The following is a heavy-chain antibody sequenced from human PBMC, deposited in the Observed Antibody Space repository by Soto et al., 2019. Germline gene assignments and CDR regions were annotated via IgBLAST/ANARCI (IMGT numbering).Heavy chain of an antibody. J-gene: IGHJ4*02. CDR2: MHHSGTT. D-gene: IGHD5-18*01. Sequence: PSETLSLTCSVSGHSISSGHYWGWIRQPPGKGPEWIGSMHHSGTTHYNPSLKSRVTISMDTSKDQFSLKLHSVTAADTALYYCAQDQGYGEISPYLDVWGQGTLVTVSS. V-gene: IGHV4-38-2*02. CDR3: AQDQGYGEISPYLDV. CDR1: GHSISSGHY.